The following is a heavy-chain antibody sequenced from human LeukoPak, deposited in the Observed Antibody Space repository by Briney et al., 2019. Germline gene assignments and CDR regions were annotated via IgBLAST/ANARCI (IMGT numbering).Heavy chain of an antibody. D-gene: IGHD4-17*01. Sequence: SGGSLRLSCAASGFTFSAYGMSWVRQAPGKGLEWVSHISDTVRDTWYANSVKGRFIISRDNSRDTVYLQMSSLSPEDTALYFCAKDNYGGIFASWGQGTLVTVSS. V-gene: IGHV3-23*01. CDR3: AKDNYGGIFAS. CDR2: ISDTVRDT. J-gene: IGHJ4*02. CDR1: GFTFSAYG.